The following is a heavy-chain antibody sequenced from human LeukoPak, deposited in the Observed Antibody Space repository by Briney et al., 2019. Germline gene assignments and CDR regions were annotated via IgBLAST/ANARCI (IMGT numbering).Heavy chain of an antibody. V-gene: IGHV1-2*06. CDR1: GYTFTDYY. Sequence: ASVPVSHTASGYTFTDYYMHWVRQAPGQGLEWMGRIYPNSGGTNYAQKFQGRVTMTRDTSISTDYMELSRLRSDDTAVYYCARGGYDFVYYYYGMDVWGQGTTVTVSS. J-gene: IGHJ6*02. CDR2: IYPNSGGT. CDR3: ARGGYDFVYYYYGMDV. D-gene: IGHD3-3*01.